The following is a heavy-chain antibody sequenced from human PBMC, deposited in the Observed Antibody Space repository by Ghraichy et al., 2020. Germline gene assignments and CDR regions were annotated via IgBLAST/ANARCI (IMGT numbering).Heavy chain of an antibody. Sequence: GGSLRLSCAASGFTFSSYSMNWVRQAPGKGLEWVSSISSSSSYIYYADSVKGRFTISRDNAKNSLYLQMNSLRAEDTAVYYCARDNAGINGMDVWGQGTTVTVSS. CDR3: ARDNAGINGMDV. CDR2: ISSSSSYI. D-gene: IGHD5-24*01. V-gene: IGHV3-21*01. CDR1: GFTFSSYS. J-gene: IGHJ6*02.